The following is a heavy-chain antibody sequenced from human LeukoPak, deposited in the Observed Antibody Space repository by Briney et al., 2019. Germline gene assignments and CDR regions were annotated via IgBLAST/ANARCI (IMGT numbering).Heavy chain of an antibody. V-gene: IGHV3-23*01. D-gene: IGHD3-10*01. CDR2: ISGSGDSA. J-gene: IGHJ6*02. CDR1: GFTFSSYA. CDR3: AKVMGSGSFSAYYYYGMDV. Sequence: GGSLRLSCAAPGFTFSSYAMNWVRQAPGRGLEWVSGISGSGDSADYADSVKGRVTTSRDNSKNTLYLQMNSLRAEDTAVYYCAKVMGSGSFSAYYYYGMDVWGQGSTVTVSS.